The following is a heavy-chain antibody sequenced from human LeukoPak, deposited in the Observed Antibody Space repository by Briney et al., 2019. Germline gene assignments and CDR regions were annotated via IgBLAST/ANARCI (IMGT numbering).Heavy chain of an antibody. Sequence: GGSLRLSCAASGFTFDDYAMHWVRQAPGKGLEWVSGISWNRGSIGYADSVKGRFTISRDNAKNSLYLQMNSLRAEDTALYYCAKGMVQGWTRCDPWVQGTLASLSS. J-gene: IGHJ5*02. D-gene: IGHD1-1*01. CDR1: GFTFDDYA. V-gene: IGHV3-9*01. CDR2: ISWNRGSI. CDR3: AKGMVQGWTRCDP.